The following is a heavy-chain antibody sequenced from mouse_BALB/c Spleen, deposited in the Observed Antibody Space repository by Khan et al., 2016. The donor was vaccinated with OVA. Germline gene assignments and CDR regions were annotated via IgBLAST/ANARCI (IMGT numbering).Heavy chain of an antibody. CDR2: IWRGGST. D-gene: IGHD2-4*01. CDR1: GFSLTSYG. V-gene: IGHV2-2*02. J-gene: IGHJ3*01. CDR3: ARNYDYDEGLAY. Sequence: QVQLQQSGPGLVQPSQSLSITCTVSGFSLTSYGIHWVRQSPGKGLEWLGVIWRGGSTDYSAAFISRLSISKDNSKSQVFFKMNSLQANDTAIYYWARNYDYDEGLAYWGQGTLVTVAA.